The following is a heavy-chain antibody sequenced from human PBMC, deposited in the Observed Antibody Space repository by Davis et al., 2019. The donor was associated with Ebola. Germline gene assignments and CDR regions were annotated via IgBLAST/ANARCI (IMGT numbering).Heavy chain of an antibody. CDR1: GFTVSSNY. Sequence: GGSLRLSCAASGFTVSSNYMSWVRQAPGKGLEWVSVIYSGGSTYYADSVKGRFTISRDNSKNTLYLQMNSLRAEDTAVYYCARVLYSGSPHGTFWGQGTLVTVSS. CDR3: ARVLYSGSPHGTF. J-gene: IGHJ4*02. CDR2: IYSGGST. D-gene: IGHD1-26*01. V-gene: IGHV3-53*01.